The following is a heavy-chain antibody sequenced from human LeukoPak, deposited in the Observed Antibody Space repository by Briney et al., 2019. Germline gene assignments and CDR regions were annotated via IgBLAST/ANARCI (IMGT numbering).Heavy chain of an antibody. CDR3: AKNGEPHYYMDV. J-gene: IGHJ6*03. CDR2: ISSTSSYI. D-gene: IGHD1-14*01. V-gene: IGHV3-21*01. CDR1: GFTFSSYS. Sequence: GGSLRLSCAASGFTFSSYSMNWVRQAPGKGLEWVSSISSTSSYIYYADSVKGRFTISRDNAKNSLYLQMNSLRAEDTAVYYCAKNGEPHYYMDVLGKGTTVTVSS.